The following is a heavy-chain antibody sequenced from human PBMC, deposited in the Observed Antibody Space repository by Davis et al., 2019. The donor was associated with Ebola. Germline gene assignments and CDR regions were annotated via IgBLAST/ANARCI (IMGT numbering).Heavy chain of an antibody. J-gene: IGHJ4*02. V-gene: IGHV3-23*01. D-gene: IGHD5-18*01. CDR3: AKDGYSYGYYFDN. Sequence: GESLKISCEASGFTFGSYAMNWVRQVPGEGLEWIAVIGGSDGSTHYADSVKGRFTISRDNSKNTVFLEMKNLRVEDTALYYCAKDGYSYGYYFDNWGQGTLVTVSS. CDR2: IGGSDGST. CDR1: GFTFGSYA.